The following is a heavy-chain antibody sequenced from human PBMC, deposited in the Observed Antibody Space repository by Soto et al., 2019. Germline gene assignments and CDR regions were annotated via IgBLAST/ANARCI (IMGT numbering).Heavy chain of an antibody. Sequence: QVQLVQSGAEVKKPGASVKVSCKASGYTFTSYGISWVRQAPGQGLEWMGWISAYNGNTNYAQKLQGRVTMTTDTSTSTAYMELRSLRSDDTAVYYCARANYDILTGLNEAPDYWGQGTLVTVSS. J-gene: IGHJ4*02. CDR2: ISAYNGNT. D-gene: IGHD3-9*01. V-gene: IGHV1-18*01. CDR3: ARANYDILTGLNEAPDY. CDR1: GYTFTSYG.